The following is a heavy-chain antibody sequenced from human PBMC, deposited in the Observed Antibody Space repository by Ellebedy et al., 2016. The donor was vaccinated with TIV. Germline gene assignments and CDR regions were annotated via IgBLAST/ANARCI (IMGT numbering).Heavy chain of an antibody. CDR1: GFSLSTSGVG. CDR2: IYWDDDK. D-gene: IGHD3-9*01. V-gene: IGHV2-5*02. CDR3: AHIRTFDWIDY. Sequence: SGPTLVXPTQTLTLTCTFSGFSLSTSGVGVGWIRQPPGKALEWLALIYWDDDKRYSPSLKSRLTITKDTSKNQVVLTMINMDPVDTATYYCAHIRTFDWIDYWGQGTLVTVSS. J-gene: IGHJ4*02.